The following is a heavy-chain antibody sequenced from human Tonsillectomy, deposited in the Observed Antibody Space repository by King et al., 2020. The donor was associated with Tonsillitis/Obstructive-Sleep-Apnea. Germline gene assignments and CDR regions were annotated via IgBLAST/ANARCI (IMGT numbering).Heavy chain of an antibody. CDR3: ARDGFNAFDI. CDR2: IWYDGSNK. CDR1: GFTFSSYG. V-gene: IGHV3-33*01. J-gene: IGHJ3*02. Sequence: VQLVESGGGVVQPGRSLRLSCAASGFTFSSYGIHWVRQAPGKGLEWVAVIWYDGSNKYYADSVKGRFTISGDNSRNTLFLQMNSLRAEDTAVYYCARDGFNAFDIWGQGTMVTVSS.